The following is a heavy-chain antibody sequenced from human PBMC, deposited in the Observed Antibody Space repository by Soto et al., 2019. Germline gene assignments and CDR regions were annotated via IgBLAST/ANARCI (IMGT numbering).Heavy chain of an antibody. CDR2: ISTNGGST. D-gene: IGHD4-17*01. V-gene: IGHV3-64*04. Sequence: GGSLRLSCAASGVTFCSYAMHWVRKAPGKGLEYVSSISTNGGSTHYADSVKGRFTISRDSSKNTLYLQMNSLRLEDTAVYYCARGPSYSDSYFDHWGQGTLVTVSS. CDR3: ARGPSYSDSYFDH. CDR1: GVTFCSYA. J-gene: IGHJ4*02.